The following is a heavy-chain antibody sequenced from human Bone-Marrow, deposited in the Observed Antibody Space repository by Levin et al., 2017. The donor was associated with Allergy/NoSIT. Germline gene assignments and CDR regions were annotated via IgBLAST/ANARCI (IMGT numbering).Heavy chain of an antibody. Sequence: SQTLSLTCGVSVVSISSSNWWSWVRQPPGKGLEWIGEIHHSGSTNNNPSLKSRVIISLDKTKNEFSLRLSSVTAADTAVYYCARSRPLSTIFAFDSWGQGTLVTVSS. CDR1: VVSISSSNW. D-gene: IGHD3-3*01. CDR2: IHHSGST. J-gene: IGHJ5*01. CDR3: ARSRPLSTIFAFDS. V-gene: IGHV4-4*02.